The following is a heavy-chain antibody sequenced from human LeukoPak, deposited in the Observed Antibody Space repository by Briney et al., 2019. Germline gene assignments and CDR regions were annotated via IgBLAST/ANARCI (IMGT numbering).Heavy chain of an antibody. CDR3: ARSDYGASGLFDY. CDR2: INYSGTT. V-gene: IGHV4-39*01. J-gene: IGHJ4*02. CDR1: AGSISSRSYY. D-gene: IGHD4-17*01. Sequence: SETLSLTCTVSAGSISSRSYYWAWIRQPPGKGLEWIGTINYSGTTYYNPSLKSRVTISVDTSKNQFSLKLNSVTAVDTAVYYCARSDYGASGLFDYWGQGSLVTVSS.